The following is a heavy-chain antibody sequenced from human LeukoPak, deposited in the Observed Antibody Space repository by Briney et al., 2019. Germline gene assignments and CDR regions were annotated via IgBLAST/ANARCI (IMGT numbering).Heavy chain of an antibody. CDR3: ARWGSGYQYFFDY. CDR2: ISSSSTYI. D-gene: IGHD3-22*01. V-gene: IGHV3-21*01. Sequence: PGGSLRLSCAASGFTFSSYSMSWVRQAPGKGLEWVSSISSSSTYIFYADSVKGRFTISRDNAMNSLYLQMNSLRAEDTAVYFCARWGSGYQYFFDYWGQGTLVTVSS. CDR1: GFTFSSYS. J-gene: IGHJ4*02.